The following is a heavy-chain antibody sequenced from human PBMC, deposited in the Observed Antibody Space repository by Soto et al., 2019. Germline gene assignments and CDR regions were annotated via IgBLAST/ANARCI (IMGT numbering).Heavy chain of an antibody. CDR3: VLWPPYYFDY. J-gene: IGHJ4*02. CDR2: ISGSGGST. Sequence: VPLLESGGGLVQPGGSLRLSCAASGFTFSSYAMSWVRQAPGKGLEWVSGISGSGGSTYYADSVKGRFTISRDNSKNTLYLQMNSLRAEDTAVYYCVLWPPYYFDYWGQGTLVTVST. D-gene: IGHD3-10*01. V-gene: IGHV3-23*01. CDR1: GFTFSSYA.